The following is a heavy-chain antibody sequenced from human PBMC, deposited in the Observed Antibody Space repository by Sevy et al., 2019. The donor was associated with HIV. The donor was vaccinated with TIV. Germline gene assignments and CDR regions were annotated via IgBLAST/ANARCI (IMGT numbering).Heavy chain of an antibody. V-gene: IGHV3-7*01. Sequence: GGSLRLSCAASGFTCSSYWMSWVRQAPGKGLEWVANIKQDGSEKYYVDSVKGRFTISRDNAKNSLYLQMNSLRAEDTAVYYCARDGAAGGDYWCQGTLVTVSS. D-gene: IGHD6-13*01. J-gene: IGHJ4*02. CDR3: ARDGAAGGDY. CDR1: GFTCSSYW. CDR2: IKQDGSEK.